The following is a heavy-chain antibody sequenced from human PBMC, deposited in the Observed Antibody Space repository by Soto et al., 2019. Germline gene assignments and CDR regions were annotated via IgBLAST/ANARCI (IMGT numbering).Heavy chain of an antibody. D-gene: IGHD3-3*01. CDR1: GFTFSSYA. CDR3: AKERLAMIFGVVIISSFDY. J-gene: IGHJ4*02. CDR2: ISGSGGST. Sequence: PGGSLRLSCAASGFTFSSYAMSWVRQAPGNGLEWVSAISGSGGSTYYADSVKGRFTISRDNSKNTLYLQMNSLRAEDTAVYYCAKERLAMIFGVVIISSFDYWGQGTLVTVSS. V-gene: IGHV3-23*01.